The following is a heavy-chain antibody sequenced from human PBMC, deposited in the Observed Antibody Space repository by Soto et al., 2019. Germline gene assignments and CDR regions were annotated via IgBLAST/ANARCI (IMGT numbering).Heavy chain of an antibody. CDR1: GGSISSSSW. Sequence: LRRTLSLTCAASGGSISSSSWWSWVRQPPGKGLEWIGEIFHSGTTKYNPSLKSRVTISVDKSANQFSLKLNSVTAADTAVYYCARRDIVATIKGDYWGQGTLVTVSS. CDR2: IFHSGTT. V-gene: IGHV4-4*03. D-gene: IGHD5-12*01. J-gene: IGHJ4*02. CDR3: ARRDIVATIKGDY.